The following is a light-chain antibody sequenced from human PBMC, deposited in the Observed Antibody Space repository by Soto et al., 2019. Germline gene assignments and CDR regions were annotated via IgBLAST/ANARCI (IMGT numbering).Light chain of an antibody. V-gene: IGLV2-14*01. CDR2: GVY. J-gene: IGLJ2*01. CDR3: SSFTNNNTPHVV. Sequence: QSALTQPASVSGSPGQSITISCTGTDSDVGGYNYVSWYQQHPGKAPKLMIYGVYNRPSGVSNRFSGSKSGNTASLTISGLHAEDEADYYCSSFTNNNTPHVVFGGGTQLTVL. CDR1: DSDVGGYNY.